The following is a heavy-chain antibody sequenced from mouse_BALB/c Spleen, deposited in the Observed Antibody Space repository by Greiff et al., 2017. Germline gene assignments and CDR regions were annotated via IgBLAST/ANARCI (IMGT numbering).Heavy chain of an antibody. CDR1: GYTFTSYW. J-gene: IGHJ1*01. CDR2: IYPGDGDT. CDR3: ARYGYYGSRGDWYFDV. Sequence: VQLQQSGAELARPGASVKLSCKASGYTFTSYWMQWVKHRPGQGLEWIGAIYPGDGDTRYTQKFKGKATLTADKSSSTAYMQLSSLASEDSAVYYCARYGYYGSRGDWYFDVWGAGTTVTVSS. D-gene: IGHD1-1*01. V-gene: IGHV1-87*01.